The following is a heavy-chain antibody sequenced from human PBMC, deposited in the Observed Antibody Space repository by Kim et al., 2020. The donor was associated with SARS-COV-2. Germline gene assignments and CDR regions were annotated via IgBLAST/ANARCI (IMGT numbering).Heavy chain of an antibody. CDR1: GFTFISYA. J-gene: IGHJ3*02. CDR3: ARGRSNYYASSGYWEGAFDI. Sequence: GGSLRLSCAASGFTFISYAMHWVRQAPGKGLQWVAVKGRFTISRDNSKNTLYLQTNSLRAEDTAVYYCARGRSNYYASSGYWEGAFDIWGQGTMGTVSS. D-gene: IGHD3-22*01. V-gene: IGHV3-30*04.